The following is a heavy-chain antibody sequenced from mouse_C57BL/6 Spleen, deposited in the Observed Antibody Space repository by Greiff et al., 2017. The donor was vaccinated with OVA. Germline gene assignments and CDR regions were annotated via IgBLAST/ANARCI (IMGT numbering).Heavy chain of an antibody. V-gene: IGHV5-17*01. CDR3: ARGCLRHYFDY. CDR2: ISSGSSTI. D-gene: IGHD2-2*01. J-gene: IGHJ2*01. CDR1: GFTFSDYG. Sequence: EVKVVESGGGLVKPGGSLKLSCAASGFTFSDYGMHWVRQAPEKGLEWVAYISSGSSTIYYADTVKGRFTISRDNAKNTLFLQMTSLRSEDTAMYYCARGCLRHYFDYWGQGTTLTVSS.